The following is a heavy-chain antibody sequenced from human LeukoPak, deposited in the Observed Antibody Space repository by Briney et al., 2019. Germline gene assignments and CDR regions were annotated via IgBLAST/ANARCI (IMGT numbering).Heavy chain of an antibody. D-gene: IGHD3-22*01. CDR2: INYSGST. V-gene: IGHV4-59*01. J-gene: IGHJ4*02. CDR3: ARGRTYYYDSYFDY. CDR1: GGSISSYY. Sequence: SETLSLTCTVSGGSISSYYWSWIRQPPGKGLEWIGYINYSGSTNYNPSLKSRVTISVDASKNQFPLRLSSVTAADTAVYYCARGRTYYYDSYFDYWGQGTLVTVSS.